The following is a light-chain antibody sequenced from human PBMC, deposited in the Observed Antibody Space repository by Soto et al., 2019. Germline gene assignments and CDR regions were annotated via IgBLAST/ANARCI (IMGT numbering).Light chain of an antibody. J-gene: IGKJ5*01. Sequence: DIQMTQSPSSLSASVGDRVTITCRASQSISTYLNWYQQKPGKAPKLLIYAASSLQRGVPSRFSGSESGTDFTLTISSLQPDDFATDYCQQSYSTPMVTFGQGTRLEIK. CDR2: AAS. CDR3: QQSYSTPMVT. CDR1: QSISTY. V-gene: IGKV1-39*01.